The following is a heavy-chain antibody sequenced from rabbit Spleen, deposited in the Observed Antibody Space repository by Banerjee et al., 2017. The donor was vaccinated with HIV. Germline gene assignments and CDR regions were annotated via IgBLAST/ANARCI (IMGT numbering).Heavy chain of an antibody. CDR1: GFSSSSRYY. D-gene: IGHD8-1*01. CDR2: IYAGSSGST. Sequence: QEQLVESGGGLVKPGASLTLTCKASGFSSSSRYYMCWVRQAPGKGLEWIACIYAGSSGSTYYASWAKGRFTISKTSSTTVTLQMTSLTAADTATYFCARDTGSSFSTYGMDLWGPGTLVTVS. CDR3: ARDTGSSFSTYGMDL. V-gene: IGHV1S45*01. J-gene: IGHJ6*01.